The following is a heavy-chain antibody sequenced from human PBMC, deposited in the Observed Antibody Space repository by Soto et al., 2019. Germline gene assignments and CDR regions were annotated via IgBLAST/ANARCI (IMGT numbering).Heavy chain of an antibody. Sequence: GASVKVSCKASGYTFTGYYMHWVRQAPGQGLEWMGGFDPEDGETIYAQKFQGRVTMTEDTSTDTAYMELSSLRSEDTAVYYCATTPDYGDYAWFDPWGQGTLVTVSS. CDR3: ATTPDYGDYAWFDP. J-gene: IGHJ5*02. CDR1: GYTFTGYY. V-gene: IGHV1-24*01. D-gene: IGHD4-17*01. CDR2: FDPEDGET.